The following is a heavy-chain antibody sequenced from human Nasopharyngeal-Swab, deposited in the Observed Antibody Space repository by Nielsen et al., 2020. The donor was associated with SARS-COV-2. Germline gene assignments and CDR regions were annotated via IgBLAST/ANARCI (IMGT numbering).Heavy chain of an antibody. V-gene: IGHV4-34*01. J-gene: IGHJ4*02. CDR2: INHSGST. Sequence: PGKGLEWIGEINHSGSTNYNPSLKSRVTISVDTSKNQFSLKLNSVTAADTAVYYCARGFPGAAAGTDYWGQGTLVTVSS. D-gene: IGHD6-13*01. CDR3: ARGFPGAAAGTDY.